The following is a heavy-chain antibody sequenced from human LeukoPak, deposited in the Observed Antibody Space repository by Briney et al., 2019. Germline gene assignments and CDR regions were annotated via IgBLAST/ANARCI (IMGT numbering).Heavy chain of an antibody. J-gene: IGHJ5*02. V-gene: IGHV1-69*04. CDR3: ARDIEDGSGYFNWLDP. Sequence: ASVKVSCKASGGTFSSYTISWVRQAPGQGLEWMGRIIPILGIANYAQKLQGRVTITADKSTSTAYMELSSLRSEDTAVYYCARDIEDGSGYFNWLDPWGQGTLVTVSS. D-gene: IGHD3-10*01. CDR2: IIPILGIA. CDR1: GGTFSSYT.